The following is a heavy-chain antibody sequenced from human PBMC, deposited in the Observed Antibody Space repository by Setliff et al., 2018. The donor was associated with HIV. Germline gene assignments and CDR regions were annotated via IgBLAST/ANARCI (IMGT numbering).Heavy chain of an antibody. CDR1: GYTFTTFG. CDR3: ARLGSGWSDSYYYAMGV. D-gene: IGHD6-19*01. Sequence: GASVKVSCKASGYTFTTFGISWVRQAPGQGLEWMGWISAYNGHTNYAQKFQGRVTMTTDTSTSTAYMELRSLRSDDTAVYYCARLGSGWSDSYYYAMGVWGQGTTVTVSS. CDR2: ISAYNGHT. V-gene: IGHV1-18*01. J-gene: IGHJ6*02.